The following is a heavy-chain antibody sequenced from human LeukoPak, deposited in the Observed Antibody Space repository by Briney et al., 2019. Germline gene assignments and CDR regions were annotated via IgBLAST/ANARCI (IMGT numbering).Heavy chain of an antibody. V-gene: IGHV3-30*04. D-gene: IGHD3-9*01. CDR1: GFTFSSYA. CDR2: ISYDGSDK. J-gene: IGHJ4*02. CDR3: ARDPTYDMGTLYFDY. Sequence: GGSLRLSCGVSGFTFSSYAVHWIRQAPGRGLEWVAFISYDGSDKYYADSVKGRFTISRDNPKNTVYLQMNSLRLEDTAVYYCARDPTYDMGTLYFDYWGRGTLVTVSS.